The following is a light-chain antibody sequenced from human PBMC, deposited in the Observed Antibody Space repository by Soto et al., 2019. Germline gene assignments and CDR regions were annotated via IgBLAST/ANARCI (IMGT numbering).Light chain of an antibody. Sequence: QSVLTQPPSASGSPGQSVTISCTGTSSDVGGYNYVSWYQQHPGKAPKLIIYEVTKRPSGVPDRFSGSKSGNTASLTVSGLQAEDEADYYCSSYVGTNNPIFGGGTKVTVL. CDR1: SSDVGGYNY. CDR2: EVT. J-gene: IGLJ2*01. CDR3: SSYVGTNNPI. V-gene: IGLV2-8*01.